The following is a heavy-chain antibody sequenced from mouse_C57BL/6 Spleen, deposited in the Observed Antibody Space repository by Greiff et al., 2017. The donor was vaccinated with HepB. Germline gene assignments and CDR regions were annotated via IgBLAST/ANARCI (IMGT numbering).Heavy chain of an antibody. D-gene: IGHD1-1*01. Sequence: VQLQQSGAELVRPGASVKLSCTASGFNIKDYYMHWVKQRPEQGLEWIGRIDPEDGDTEYAPKFQGKATMTADTSSNTAYLQLSSLTSEDTAVYYCTTLPYYYGSSPLRYFDVWGTGTTVTVSS. V-gene: IGHV14-1*01. CDR3: TTLPYYYGSSPLRYFDV. CDR1: GFNIKDYY. CDR2: IDPEDGDT. J-gene: IGHJ1*03.